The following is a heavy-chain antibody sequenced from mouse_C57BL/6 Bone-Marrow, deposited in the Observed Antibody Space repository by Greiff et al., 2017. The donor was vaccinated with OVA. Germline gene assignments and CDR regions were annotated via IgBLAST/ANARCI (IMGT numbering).Heavy chain of an antibody. CDR1: GFSFTGYG. CDR3: AKEYGNYFDY. Sequence: QVQLQQSGPGLVQPSPSLSITCTVSGFSFTGYGVHWVRQPPGQGLEWLGVIWRGGSTDYNAAFISSLSISKDNSKSQVFFKMNSLQADDTAIYYCAKEYGNYFDYWGQGTTLTVSS. J-gene: IGHJ2*01. CDR2: IWRGGST. D-gene: IGHD2-10*02. V-gene: IGHV2-4*01.